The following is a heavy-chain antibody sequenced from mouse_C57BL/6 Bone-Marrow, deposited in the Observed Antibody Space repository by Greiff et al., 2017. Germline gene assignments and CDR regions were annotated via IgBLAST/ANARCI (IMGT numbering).Heavy chain of an antibody. CDR3: AKAFYVPYAMDY. D-gene: IGHD1-1*01. J-gene: IGHJ4*01. V-gene: IGHV5-17*01. CDR2: ISSGSSTI. CDR1: GFTFSDYG. Sequence: DVQLVESGGGLVKPGGSLKLSCAASGFTFSDYGMHWVRQAPEKGLEWVAYISSGSSTIYYADTVKGRFTISRDNAKNTLFLQMTSLRSEDTAMYYCAKAFYVPYAMDYWGQGTSVTVSS.